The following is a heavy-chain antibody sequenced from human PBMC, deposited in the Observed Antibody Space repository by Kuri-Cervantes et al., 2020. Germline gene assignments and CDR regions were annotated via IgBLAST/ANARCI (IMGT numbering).Heavy chain of an antibody. D-gene: IGHD3-3*01. J-gene: IGHJ6*02. Sequence: GESLKISCAASGFTVSSNYMSWVRQAPGKGLEWVSVIYSGGSTYYADSVKGRFTISRDNSKNTLYLQMNSLRAEDTAVYYCAKEIGSYDFWSGYFAYYYYGMDVWGQGTTVTVSS. CDR3: AKEIGSYDFWSGYFAYYYYGMDV. CDR2: IYSGGST. CDR1: GFTVSSNY. V-gene: IGHV3-66*02.